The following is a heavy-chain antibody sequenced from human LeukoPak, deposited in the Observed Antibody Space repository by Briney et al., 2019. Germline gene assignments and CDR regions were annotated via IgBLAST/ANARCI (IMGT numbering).Heavy chain of an antibody. J-gene: IGHJ6*03. CDR1: GFTFDDYG. CDR3: ARRTGYSSSWYADYYYYMDV. V-gene: IGHV3-20*04. CDR2: INWNGGST. Sequence: GGSLRLSCAASGFTFDDYGMSWVRQAPGKGLGWVSGINWNGGSTGYADSVKGRFTISRDNAKNSLYLQMNSLRAEDTALYYCARRTGYSSSWYADYYYYMDVWGKGTTVTVSS. D-gene: IGHD6-13*01.